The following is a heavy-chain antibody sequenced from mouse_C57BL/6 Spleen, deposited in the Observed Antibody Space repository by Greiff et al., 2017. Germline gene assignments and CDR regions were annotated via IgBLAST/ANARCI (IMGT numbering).Heavy chain of an antibody. CDR1: GFNIKDYY. D-gene: IGHD1-1*01. CDR2: IDPEDGDT. J-gene: IGHJ2*01. V-gene: IGHV14-1*01. Sequence: VQLQQPGTDLVKPGASVKLSCTASGFNIKDYYLHWVKQRPEQGLEWIGRIDPEDGDTEYAPKFQGKATMTADTSSNTAYLQLSSLTSEDTAVYYCTTLGYYGSSYFDYWGQGTTLTVSS. CDR3: TTLGYYGSSYFDY.